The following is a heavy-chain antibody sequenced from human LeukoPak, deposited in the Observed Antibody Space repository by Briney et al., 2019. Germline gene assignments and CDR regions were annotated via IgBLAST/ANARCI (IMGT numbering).Heavy chain of an antibody. D-gene: IGHD6-19*01. CDR3: ARGNSSGWFPRCYYYGMDV. J-gene: IGHJ6*02. CDR2: INHSGST. CDR1: GGSFSGYY. V-gene: IGHV4-34*01. Sequence: SETLSLTCAVYGGSFSGYYWSWIRQPPGKGLEWIGEINHSGSTNYNPSLKSRVTISVDTSKNQFSLKLSSVTAADTAVYYCARGNSSGWFPRCYYYGMDVWGQGTTVTVSS.